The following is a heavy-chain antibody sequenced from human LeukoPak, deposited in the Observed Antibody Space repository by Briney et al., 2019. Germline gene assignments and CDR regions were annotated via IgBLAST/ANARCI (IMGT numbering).Heavy chain of an antibody. CDR2: INPNSGGT. CDR1: RYTFTDYY. V-gene: IGHV1-2*02. CDR3: ARRGSGAYPDY. Sequence: ASVMVSCKAPRYTFTDYYMHWVRQAPGQGLEWMGWINPNSGGTNYAQKFQGRVTMTRDTSISTAYMELSSLRSDDTAFYYCARRGSGAYPDYWGQGTLVTVSS. D-gene: IGHD2-15*01. J-gene: IGHJ4*02.